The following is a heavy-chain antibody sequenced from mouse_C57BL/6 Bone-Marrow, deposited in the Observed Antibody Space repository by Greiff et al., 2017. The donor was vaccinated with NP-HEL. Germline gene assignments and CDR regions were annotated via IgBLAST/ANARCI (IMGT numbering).Heavy chain of an antibody. V-gene: IGHV5-9-1*02. Sequence: EVKVVESGEGLVKPGGSLKLSCAASGFTFSSYAMSWVRQTPEKRLEWVAYISSGGDYIYYADTVKGRFTISRDNARNTLYLQMSSLKSEDTAMYYCTRGGSLRRDFDYWGQGTTLIVSS. CDR1: GFTFSSYA. D-gene: IGHD2-12*01. J-gene: IGHJ2*01. CDR3: TRGGSLRRDFDY. CDR2: ISSGGDYI.